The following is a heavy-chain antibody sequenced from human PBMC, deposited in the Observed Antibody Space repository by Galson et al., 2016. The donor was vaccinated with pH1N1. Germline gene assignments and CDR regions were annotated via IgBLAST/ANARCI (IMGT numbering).Heavy chain of an antibody. CDR1: GFTFRSYA. D-gene: IGHD6-19*01. J-gene: IGHJ4*02. Sequence: LRLSCAVSGFTFRSYAMNWVRQAPGKGPEWVSVISGGGAIHYADSVRGRFTSSRDNSNNTVYHQMNSLRAEDTGVYYCAKDKRSGWSVVGGFMDHWGQGTLVTVSS. V-gene: IGHV3-23*01. CDR3: AKDKRSGWSVVGGFMDH. CDR2: ISGGGAI.